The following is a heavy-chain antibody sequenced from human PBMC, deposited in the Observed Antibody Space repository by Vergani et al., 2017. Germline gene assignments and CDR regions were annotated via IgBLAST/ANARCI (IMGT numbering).Heavy chain of an antibody. CDR1: GRSFSGYY. Sequence: QVQLQQWGAGLLKPSETLSLTCAVYGRSFSGYYWSWIRQPPGKGLEWIGEINHSGSTNYNPSLKSRVTISVDTSKNQFSLRLSSVTAADTAVYYCASSRARYCSSTSCYGGESDYWGQGTLVTVSS. D-gene: IGHD2-2*01. CDR2: INHSGST. V-gene: IGHV4-34*01. J-gene: IGHJ4*02. CDR3: ASSRARYCSSTSCYGGESDY.